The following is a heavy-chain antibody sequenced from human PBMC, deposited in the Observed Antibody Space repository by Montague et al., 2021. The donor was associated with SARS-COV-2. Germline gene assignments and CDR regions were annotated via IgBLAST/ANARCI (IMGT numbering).Heavy chain of an antibody. CDR2: MNYTGST. CDR3: ARAVVGAKAATIES. CDR1: GGSINNYF. J-gene: IGHJ4*02. Sequence: SETLSLTSSVYGGSINNYFWGWIRQTAGKGLEWVGYMNYTGSTAYNPSLKSRVIISVDTSKTQISLKLSSVSAADTALYYCARAVVGAKAATIESWGQGTLVTVSS. D-gene: IGHD2-15*01. V-gene: IGHV4-59*01.